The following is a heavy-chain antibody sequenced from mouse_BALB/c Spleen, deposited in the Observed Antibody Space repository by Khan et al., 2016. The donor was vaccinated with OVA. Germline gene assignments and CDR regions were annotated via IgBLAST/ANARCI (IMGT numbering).Heavy chain of an antibody. CDR1: GFSLTNYG. D-gene: IGHD2-4*01. Sequence: QVQLKQSGPGLVAPSQSLSITCTISGFSLTNYGVHWVRQPPGKGLEWLVVIWNDGNTAYNSAPKSRLTISKDNSKSQVFLKMNSLQTDDTAMYFWARQPYYHYSIMDYWGQGTSVTVSS. V-gene: IGHV2-6-1*01. CDR3: ARQPYYHYSIMDY. CDR2: IWNDGNT. J-gene: IGHJ4*01.